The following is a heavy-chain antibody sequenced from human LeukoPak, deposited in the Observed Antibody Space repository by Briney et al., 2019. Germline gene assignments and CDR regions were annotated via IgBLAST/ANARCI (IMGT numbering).Heavy chain of an antibody. D-gene: IGHD5-12*01. V-gene: IGHV1-2*04. CDR1: GYTFTGYY. CDR2: INPSSGGT. CDR3: ARDRYSGYDYYYYYGMDV. Sequence: ASVKVSCKASGYTFTGYYMHWVRQAPGQGLEWMGWINPSSGGTNYAQKFQGWVTMTRDTSISTAYMELSRLRSDDTAVYYCARDRYSGYDYYYYYGMDVWGQGTTVTVSS. J-gene: IGHJ6*02.